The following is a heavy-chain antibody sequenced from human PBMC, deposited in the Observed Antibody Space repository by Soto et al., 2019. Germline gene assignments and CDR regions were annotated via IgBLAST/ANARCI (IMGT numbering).Heavy chain of an antibody. V-gene: IGHV4-30-4*01. CDR3: ARFTTAMDYFDY. D-gene: IGHD5-18*01. CDR2: IYYSGST. J-gene: IGHJ4*02. Sequence: SETLSLTCTVSGGSISSGDYYWSWIRQPPGKGLEWIGYIYYSGSTYYNPSLKSRVTISVDTSKNQFSLKLSSVTAADTAVYYCARFTTAMDYFDYWGQGTLVTVSS. CDR1: GGSISSGDYY.